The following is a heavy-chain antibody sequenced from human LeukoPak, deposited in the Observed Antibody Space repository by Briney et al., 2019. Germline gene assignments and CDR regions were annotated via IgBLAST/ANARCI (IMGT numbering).Heavy chain of an antibody. V-gene: IGHV3-30*18. Sequence: PGRSLRLSCAASGFTFSSYGMHWVRRAPGKGLGWVAVISYDGSNKYYADSVKGRFTISRDNSKNTLYLQMNSLRAEDTAVYYCAKSYYYDSSGYYAFDHWGQGTLVTVSS. CDR3: AKSYYYDSSGYYAFDH. J-gene: IGHJ4*02. CDR1: GFTFSSYG. D-gene: IGHD3-22*01. CDR2: ISYDGSNK.